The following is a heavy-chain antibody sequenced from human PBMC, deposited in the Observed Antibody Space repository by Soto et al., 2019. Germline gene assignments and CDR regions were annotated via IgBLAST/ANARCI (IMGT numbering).Heavy chain of an antibody. CDR3: FFFQAEDGIRDVRSVSAFLLNRSSDL. V-gene: IGHV4-31*02. J-gene: IGHJ2*01. Sequence: QGPGKGLEWIAYISDSGRTDYNPSLKSRATISIDTSKNVFFLNLSSVTAADTAVYFCFFFQAEDGIRDVRSVSAFLLNRSSDL. D-gene: IGHD3-10*02. CDR2: ISDSGRT.